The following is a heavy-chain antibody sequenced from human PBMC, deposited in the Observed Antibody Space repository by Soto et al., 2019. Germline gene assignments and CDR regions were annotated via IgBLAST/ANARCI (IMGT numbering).Heavy chain of an antibody. CDR3: ARLSIIPAALFDY. V-gene: IGHV4-59*08. CDR2: IYYSGST. CDR1: GGSICSYD. J-gene: IGHJ4*02. D-gene: IGHD2-2*01. Sequence: SETLSLTCTVSGGSICSYDWSWIRQPPGKGLEWIGYIYYSGSTNYNPSLKSRVTISVDTSKNQFSLKLSSVTAADTAVYYCARLSIIPAALFDYWGQGTLVTVSS.